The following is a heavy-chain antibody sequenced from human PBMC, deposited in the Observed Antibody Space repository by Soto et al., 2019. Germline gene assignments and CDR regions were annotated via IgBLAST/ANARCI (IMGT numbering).Heavy chain of an antibody. CDR2: IFPNGNT. CDR3: ARGSYGTGTDY. J-gene: IGHJ4*02. CDR1: RGYVNTFH. D-gene: IGHD3-10*01. Sequence: APETLSLTCTVSRGYVNTFHWSWVRQPAGKGLEWIGRIFPNGNTDYSPSLKSRVTLSVDTSKNQISLNLTSVTAADMAVYYCARGSYGTGTDYSGQGLLLTVSS. V-gene: IGHV4-4*07.